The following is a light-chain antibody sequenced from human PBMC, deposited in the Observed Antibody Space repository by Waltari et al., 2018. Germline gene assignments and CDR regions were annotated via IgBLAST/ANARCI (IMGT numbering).Light chain of an antibody. CDR1: SSNIGRNS. Sequence: QSVLTQPPSASGTPGQRVTISCSGSSSNIGRNSVDWYQQVPGTAPKHLIYSNNQRPSGVPDRFSGSKSGTSASLAISGLQSEDEAEYFCAAWDDSLNLIFGVGTKLTVL. CDR2: SNN. V-gene: IGLV1-44*01. CDR3: AAWDDSLNLI. J-gene: IGLJ2*01.